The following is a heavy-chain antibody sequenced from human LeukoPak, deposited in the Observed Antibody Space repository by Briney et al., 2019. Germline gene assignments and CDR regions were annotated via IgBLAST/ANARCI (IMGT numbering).Heavy chain of an antibody. J-gene: IGHJ4*02. CDR2: TYPGDFDT. CDR1: GYSFTSYW. V-gene: IGHV5-51*01. CDR3: ARHSAVAGTGKLFDY. Sequence: GESLKISCKGSGYSFTSYWIGWVRQMPGKGLEWMGITYPGDFDTRYSPSFQGQVTISADKSISTAYLQWSSLKASDTAMYYCARHSAVAGTGKLFDYWGQGTLVTVSS. D-gene: IGHD6-19*01.